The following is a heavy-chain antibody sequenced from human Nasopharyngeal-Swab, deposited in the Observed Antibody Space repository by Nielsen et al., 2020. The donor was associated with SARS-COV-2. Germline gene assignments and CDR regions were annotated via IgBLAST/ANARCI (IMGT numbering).Heavy chain of an antibody. CDR3: VKHQGSSSDQ. V-gene: IGHV3-21*01. CDR1: GFTFTNFG. CDR2: IRNDK. Sequence: GESLKISCAAAGFTFTNFGMNWVRRAPGKGLEWVSTIRNDKHYADSVMGRFTISRDNSKNTLYLQMNSLRVEDTAVYYCVKHQGSSSDQWGQGTLVTVSS. J-gene: IGHJ4*02.